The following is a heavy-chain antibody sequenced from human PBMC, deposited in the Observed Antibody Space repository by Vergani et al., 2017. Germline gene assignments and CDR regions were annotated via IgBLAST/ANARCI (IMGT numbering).Heavy chain of an antibody. D-gene: IGHD5-18*01. Sequence: EVQLLESGGDLVQPGGSLRLSCAASGFTFNHYAMNWVRQAPGKGLEWVSGISGSGGSTYYAGSVKGRFTISRDSSKNTLYLQMNSLSAGDTAVYYCARGGGQTALDLWGQGTLVTVSS. CDR3: ARGGGQTALDL. J-gene: IGHJ4*02. V-gene: IGHV3-23*01. CDR2: ISGSGGST. CDR1: GFTFNHYA.